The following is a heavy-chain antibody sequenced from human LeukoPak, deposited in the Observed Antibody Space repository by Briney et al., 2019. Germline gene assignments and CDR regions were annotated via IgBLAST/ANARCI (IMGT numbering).Heavy chain of an antibody. V-gene: IGHV3-7*03. CDR2: IKQDGSEK. CDR1: GFTFSSYW. Sequence: GGSLRLSCAASGFTFSSYWMSWVRQAPGKGLEWVANIKQDGSEKYYVDSVKGRFTISRDNAKNSLYLQMNSLRAEDTAVYYCARGFDWLRHSYFDYWGQGTLVTVSS. D-gene: IGHD3-9*01. CDR3: ARGFDWLRHSYFDY. J-gene: IGHJ4*02.